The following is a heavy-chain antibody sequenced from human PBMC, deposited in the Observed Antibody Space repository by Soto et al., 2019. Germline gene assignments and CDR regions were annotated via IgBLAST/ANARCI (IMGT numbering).Heavy chain of an antibody. CDR2: IYPGDSDT. CDR3: ARALRTTGTHYYYYYYMDV. V-gene: IGHV5-51*01. Sequence: PGVLLKDRKKGVGDNSTSYWFGRVRQMPGKGLEWMGIIYPGDSDTRYSPSFQGQVTISADKSISTAYLQWSSLKASDTAMYYCARALRTTGTHYYYYYYMDVWGKGTTVTVSS. J-gene: IGHJ6*03. D-gene: IGHD4-17*01. CDR1: GDNSTSYW.